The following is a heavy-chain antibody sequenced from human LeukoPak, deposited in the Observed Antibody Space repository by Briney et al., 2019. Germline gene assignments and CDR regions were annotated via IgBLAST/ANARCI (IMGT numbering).Heavy chain of an antibody. Sequence: GASVKVSCKASGYTFTSYGISWVRQAPGQGLEWMGWISAYNGNTNYAQKLQGRVTMTTDTSTSTAYMELRSLRSDDTAVYYCARGDWGIAAVIHPFDYWGQGTLVTVSS. CDR3: ARGDWGIAAVIHPFDY. CDR2: ISAYNGNT. J-gene: IGHJ4*02. CDR1: GYTFTSYG. V-gene: IGHV1-18*01. D-gene: IGHD6-13*01.